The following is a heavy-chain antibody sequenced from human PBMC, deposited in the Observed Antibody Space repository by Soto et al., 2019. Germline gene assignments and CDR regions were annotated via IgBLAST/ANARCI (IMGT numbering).Heavy chain of an antibody. Sequence: ETLSLTCTVSGGSITTSSHYWGWIRQSPGKGLECIGNIYYDGNTYYNPSLKSRVTISVDTSKNQFSLKLTSVTAADTAVYYCARRAPPMDVWGQGTTVTVSS. V-gene: IGHV4-39*07. CDR1: GGSITTSSHY. CDR3: ARRAPPMDV. CDR2: IYYDGNT. J-gene: IGHJ6*02.